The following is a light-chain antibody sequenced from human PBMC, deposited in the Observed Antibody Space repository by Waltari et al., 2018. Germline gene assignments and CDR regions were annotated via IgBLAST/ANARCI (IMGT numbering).Light chain of an antibody. J-gene: IGLJ1*01. Sequence: QSALPQPASASGTPGPSTTTPCGGTTSEVGSSYLLSWYQQNPGEAPKLLSCEFFKRPPDTSSRFSGAKSGSTASLTISGLQPEDEADYYCCSYAGRGTYVFGSGTKVTVL. V-gene: IGLV2-23*02. CDR2: EFF. CDR3: CSYAGRGTYV. CDR1: TSEVGSSYL.